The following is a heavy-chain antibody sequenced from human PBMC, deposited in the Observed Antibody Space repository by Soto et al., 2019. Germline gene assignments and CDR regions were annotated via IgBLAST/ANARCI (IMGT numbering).Heavy chain of an antibody. CDR1: GFTFSSYW. V-gene: IGHV3-74*01. CDR2: INSDGSST. CDR3: ASQYYDYVWGSYRPIDY. D-gene: IGHD3-16*02. Sequence: PGGSLRLSCAASGFTFSSYWMHWVRQAPGKGLVWVSRINSDGSSTSYADSVKGRFTISRDNAKNTLYLQMNSLRAEDTAVYYCASQYYDYVWGSYRPIDYWGQGTLFTVSS. J-gene: IGHJ4*02.